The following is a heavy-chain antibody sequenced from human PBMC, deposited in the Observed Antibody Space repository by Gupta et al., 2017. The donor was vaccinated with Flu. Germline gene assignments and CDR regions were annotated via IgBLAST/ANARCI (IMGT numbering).Heavy chain of an antibody. CDR1: GFTFSSYE. V-gene: IGHV3-48*03. CDR2: ISSSGSTI. D-gene: IGHD6-13*01. J-gene: IGHJ4*02. CDR3: AREGSSSWYDY. Sequence: EVQLVESGGGLVQPGGSLRLSCAASGFTFSSYEMNWVRQAPGKGLEWVSYISSSGSTIYYADSVKGRFTISRDNAKNSLYLQMNSLRAEDTAVYYCAREGSSSWYDYWGQGTLVAVSS.